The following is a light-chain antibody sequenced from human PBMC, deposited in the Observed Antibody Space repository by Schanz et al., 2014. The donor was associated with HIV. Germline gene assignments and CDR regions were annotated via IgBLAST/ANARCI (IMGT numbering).Light chain of an antibody. CDR1: SSNIGAGYD. V-gene: IGLV1-40*01. Sequence: QSVLTQPPSVSGAPGQRVTISCAGSSSNIGAGYDVQWYQQLPGTAPKFLIYGNSNRPSGVPDRFSGSKSVTSASLAITGLRAEDEADYYCLSYDSSLNGYVFGTGTKLTVL. J-gene: IGLJ1*01. CDR2: GNS. CDR3: LSYDSSLNGYV.